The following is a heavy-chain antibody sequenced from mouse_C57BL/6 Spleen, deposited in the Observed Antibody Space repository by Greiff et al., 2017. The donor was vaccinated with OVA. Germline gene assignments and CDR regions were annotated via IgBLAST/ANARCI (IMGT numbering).Heavy chain of an antibody. Sequence: VQLQQPGAELVKPGASVKMSCKASGYTFTSYWITWVKQRPGQGLEWIGDIYPGSGSTNYNEKFKSKATLTVDTSSSTAYMQLNSLTSEDSSVYYGARTAHYAGSSYLYFDVWGTGTTVTVSS. D-gene: IGHD1-1*01. J-gene: IGHJ1*03. CDR1: GYTFTSYW. CDR3: ARTAHYAGSSYLYFDV. CDR2: IYPGSGST. V-gene: IGHV1-55*01.